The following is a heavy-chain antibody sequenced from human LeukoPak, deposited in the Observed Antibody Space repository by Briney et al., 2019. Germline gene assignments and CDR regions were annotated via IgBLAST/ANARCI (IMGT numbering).Heavy chain of an antibody. J-gene: IGHJ4*02. CDR1: GGTFSSYA. D-gene: IGHD3-22*01. CDR2: IIPIFGTA. V-gene: IGHV1-69*13. CDR3: AREGEYYDSSGYLGDYFDY. Sequence: ASVKVSCKASGGTFSSYAISWVRQAPGQGLEWMGGIIPIFGTANYAQKFQGRVTITADESRSTAYMELSSLRSEDTAVYYCAREGEYYDSSGYLGDYFDYWGQGTLVTVSS.